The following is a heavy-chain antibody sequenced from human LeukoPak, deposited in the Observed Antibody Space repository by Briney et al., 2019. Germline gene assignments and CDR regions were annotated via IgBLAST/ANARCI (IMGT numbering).Heavy chain of an antibody. CDR1: GFTFSSYD. J-gene: IGHJ4*02. D-gene: IGHD1-1*01. Sequence: PGGSLRLSCAASGFTFSSYDMNWVRQAPGKGLEWVSYISSSGNLINYADSVKGRFTFSRDNARNSLYLQMNSLRAEDTAIYYCAREGGWNDFDYWGQGTLVTVSS. V-gene: IGHV3-48*03. CDR3: AREGGWNDFDY. CDR2: ISSSGNLI.